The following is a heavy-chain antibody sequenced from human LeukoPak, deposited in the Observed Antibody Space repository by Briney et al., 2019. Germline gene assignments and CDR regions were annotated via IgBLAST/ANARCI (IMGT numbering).Heavy chain of an antibody. Sequence: GGSLRLSCAASGFTFSSYWMHWVRQAPGKGLVWVSRINSDGSSTSYADSVKGRFTISRDNAKSTLYLQMNSLRAEDTAVYYCAELGITMIGGVWGKGTTVTISS. D-gene: IGHD3-10*02. CDR3: AELGITMIGGV. J-gene: IGHJ6*04. CDR2: INSDGSST. CDR1: GFTFSSYW. V-gene: IGHV3-74*01.